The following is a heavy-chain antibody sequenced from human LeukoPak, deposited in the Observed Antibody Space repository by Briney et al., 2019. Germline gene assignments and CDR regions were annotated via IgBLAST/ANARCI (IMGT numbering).Heavy chain of an antibody. CDR3: ARGRGGYSSSY. D-gene: IGHD6-6*01. V-gene: IGHV4-34*01. Sequence: SETLSLTCAVYGGPFSGYYWSWIRQPPGKGLEWIGEINHSGSTNYNPSLKSRVTISVDTSKNQFSLKLSSVTAADTAVYYCARGRGGYSSSYWGQGTLVTVSS. CDR1: GGPFSGYY. CDR2: INHSGST. J-gene: IGHJ4*02.